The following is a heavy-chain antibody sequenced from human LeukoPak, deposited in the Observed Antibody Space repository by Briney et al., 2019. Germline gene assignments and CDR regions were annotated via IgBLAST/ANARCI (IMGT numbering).Heavy chain of an antibody. CDR3: ARVYDSSGYYYPIDY. V-gene: IGHV4-59*01. D-gene: IGHD3-22*01. CDR2: IYYSGST. CDR1: GDSISSYY. Sequence: PSETLSLTCTVSGDSISSYYWNWIRQPPGKGLEWIGYIYYSGSTNYNPSLKSRVTISVDTSKNQFSLKLSSVTAADTAVYYCARVYDSSGYYYPIDYWGQGTLVTVYS. J-gene: IGHJ4*02.